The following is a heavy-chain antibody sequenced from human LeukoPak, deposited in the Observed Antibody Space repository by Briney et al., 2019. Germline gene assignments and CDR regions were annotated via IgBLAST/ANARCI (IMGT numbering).Heavy chain of an antibody. CDR1: GGSISSYY. J-gene: IGHJ6*03. CDR3: ARDGSIAVAGSPMDV. V-gene: IGHV4-59*12. CDR2: IYYSGYT. D-gene: IGHD6-19*01. Sequence: PSETLSLTCTVSGGSISSYYWSWIRQPPGKGLEWIGCIYYSGYTNYKSSLKSRVTISVDTSKNQFSLKLSSVTAADTAVYYCARDGSIAVAGSPMDVWGKGTTVTVSS.